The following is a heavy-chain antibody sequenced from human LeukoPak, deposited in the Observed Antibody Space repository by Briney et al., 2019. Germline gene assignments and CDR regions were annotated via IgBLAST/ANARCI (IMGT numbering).Heavy chain of an antibody. CDR1: GYTLTELS. J-gene: IGHJ4*02. D-gene: IGHD6-19*01. Sequence: ASVKVSCKGSGYTLTELSMHWVRQAPGKGLEWMGGFDPEDGETIYAQKFQGRVTMTEDTSTDTAYMELSSLRSEDTAVYYCATDLSSGWYLGYWGQGTLVTVSS. V-gene: IGHV1-24*01. CDR2: FDPEDGET. CDR3: ATDLSSGWYLGY.